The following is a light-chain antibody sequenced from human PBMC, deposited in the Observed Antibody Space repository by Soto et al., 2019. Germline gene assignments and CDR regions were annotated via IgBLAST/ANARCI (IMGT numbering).Light chain of an antibody. CDR2: WAS. J-gene: IGKJ4*01. CDR1: QSVLYSSNNKNY. Sequence: DIVMTQSPDSLAVSLGERATINCKSSQSVLYSSNNKNYFAWYQQKPGQPPKLLIYWASTRESGVPDRFSGSGSATDFALSISSLQAEDVAVYYCQQYYSTRPSTFGGGTKVEIK. CDR3: QQYYSTRPST. V-gene: IGKV4-1*01.